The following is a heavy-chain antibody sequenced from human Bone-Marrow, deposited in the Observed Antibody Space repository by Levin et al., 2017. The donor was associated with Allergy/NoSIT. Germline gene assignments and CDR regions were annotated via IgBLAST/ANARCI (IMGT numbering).Heavy chain of an antibody. Sequence: HPGGSLRLSCAASGFTFSTYSMNWVRQAPGKGLEWVSYISTSSSTIYYVDSVKGRFTISRDNAENALYLQMNSLRAEDTAVYYCARGYSSGRKAFDIWGQGTMVTVSS. CDR3: ARGYSSGRKAFDI. J-gene: IGHJ3*02. D-gene: IGHD6-19*01. CDR2: ISTSSSTI. V-gene: IGHV3-48*01. CDR1: GFTFSTYS.